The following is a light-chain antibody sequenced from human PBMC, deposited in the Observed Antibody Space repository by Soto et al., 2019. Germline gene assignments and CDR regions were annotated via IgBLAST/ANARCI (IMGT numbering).Light chain of an antibody. CDR1: QSISSR. J-gene: IGKJ1*01. CDR3: QQYTGYSRT. V-gene: IGKV1-5*01. Sequence: DIQMTQSPSTLSASVGDRVTITSRASQSISSRLAWYQLKPGKAPKLLISDASNLERGVPSTFSGSGSGTEFTLTISTLQPDDFATYYCQQYTGYSRTFGQGTKVDIK. CDR2: DAS.